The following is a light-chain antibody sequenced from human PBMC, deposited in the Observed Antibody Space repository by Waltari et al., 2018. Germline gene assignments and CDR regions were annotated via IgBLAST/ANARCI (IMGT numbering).Light chain of an antibody. CDR2: GAS. Sequence: EIVMTQSPGTLSVSPGGRVTLPCRASQTVSSNLAWYQQKPGQAPRLLSSGASTRATGIPARFSGSGSGTEFTLTISSLQSEDSAIFYCQQYNDWPPTFGQGTKVEIK. CDR3: QQYNDWPPT. CDR1: QTVSSN. V-gene: IGKV3-15*01. J-gene: IGKJ1*01.